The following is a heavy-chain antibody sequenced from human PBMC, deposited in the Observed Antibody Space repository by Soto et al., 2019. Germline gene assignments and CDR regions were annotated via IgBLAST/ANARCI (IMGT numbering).Heavy chain of an antibody. CDR2: IFYSGNS. V-gene: IGHV4-59*01. D-gene: IGHD3-10*01. CDR3: ARGRGNFDF. J-gene: IGHJ4*02. CDR1: GGSLSFNY. Sequence: SETLSLTCSVSGGSLSFNYWSWIRQVPGKGLEWLGYIFYSGNSNYNPSLKSRVTISIDTSKNQFSLNLSSLTTADTAVYYCARGRGNFDFWGQGTLVTVSS.